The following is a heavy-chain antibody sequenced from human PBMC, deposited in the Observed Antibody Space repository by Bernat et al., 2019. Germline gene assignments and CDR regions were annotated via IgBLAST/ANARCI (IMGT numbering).Heavy chain of an antibody. V-gene: IGHV4-34*01. Sequence: QVQLQQWGAGLLKPSETLSLTCAVYGGSFSGYYWSWIRQPPGKGLEWIGEINHSGSTTYKSSHKSRVTISVGTSKNQFSLKLSSVTAADTAVYYCATPWRATYYYGSSGYYGWDAFDTWGQGTMVTVSS. CDR1: GGSFSGYY. D-gene: IGHD3-22*01. CDR2: INHSGST. CDR3: ATPWRATYYYGSSGYYGWDAFDT. J-gene: IGHJ3*02.